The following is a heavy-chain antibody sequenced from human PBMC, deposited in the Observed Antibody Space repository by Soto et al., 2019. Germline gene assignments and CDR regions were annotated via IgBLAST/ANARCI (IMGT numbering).Heavy chain of an antibody. J-gene: IGHJ5*02. V-gene: IGHV3-30-3*01. CDR1: GFTFSSYP. CDR2: ISYNTNNK. Sequence: QVQLLESGGERVQPGRSLRLSCAASGFTFSSYPMHWVRQAPGKGLEWVAFISYNTNNKQYADSVRGRFTISRDNGKKTVYLQMSSLRPEDTAVYYCARLPLAWGQGTLVTVSS. CDR3: ARLPLA.